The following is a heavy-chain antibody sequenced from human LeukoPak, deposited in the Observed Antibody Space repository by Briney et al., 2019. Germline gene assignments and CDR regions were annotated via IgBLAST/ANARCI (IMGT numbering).Heavy chain of an antibody. J-gene: IGHJ4*02. V-gene: IGHV3-23*01. D-gene: IGHD2-2*01. CDR2: ISGSGGST. CDR1: GFTFSSYA. CDR3: AKDRGAVPAAMRGTYFDY. Sequence: PGGSLRLSCAASGFTFSSYAMSWVRQAPGKGLEWVSAISGSGGSTYYADSVKGRFTISRDNSKNTLYLQMNSLRAEDTAVYYCAKDRGAVPAAMRGTYFDYWGQGTLVTVSS.